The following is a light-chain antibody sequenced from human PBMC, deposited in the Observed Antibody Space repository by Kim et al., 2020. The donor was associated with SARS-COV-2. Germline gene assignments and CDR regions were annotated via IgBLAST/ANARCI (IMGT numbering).Light chain of an antibody. CDR2: QDS. V-gene: IGLV3-1*01. J-gene: IGLJ2*01. Sequence: VSPGQTASIPCSGDKLGDKYACWYQQKPGQSPVLVIYQDSKRPSGIPERFSGSNSGNTATLTISGTQAMDEADYYCQAWDSSTRVFGGGTQLTVL. CDR1: KLGDKY. CDR3: QAWDSSTRV.